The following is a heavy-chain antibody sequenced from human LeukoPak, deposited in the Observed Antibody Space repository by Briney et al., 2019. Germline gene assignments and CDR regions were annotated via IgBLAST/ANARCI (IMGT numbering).Heavy chain of an antibody. Sequence: GGSLRLSCVASGLTFSDTNLAWIRQAPGKGLEWISYIRGVPTDLYYADSVKGRFTISRDNAKNSLYLQMNSLRAEDTALYYCAKDTTDYYGSGVDYWGQGTLVTVSS. CDR2: IRGVPTDL. D-gene: IGHD3-10*01. J-gene: IGHJ4*02. V-gene: IGHV3-11*01. CDR1: GLTFSDTN. CDR3: AKDTTDYYGSGVDY.